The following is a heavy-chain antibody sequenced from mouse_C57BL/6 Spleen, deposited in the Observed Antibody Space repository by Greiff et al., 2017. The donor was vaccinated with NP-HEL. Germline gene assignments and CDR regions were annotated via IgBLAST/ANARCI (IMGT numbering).Heavy chain of an antibody. CDR3: AREAAQAYYFDY. J-gene: IGHJ2*01. Sequence: EVKLMESEGGLVQPGSSMKLSCTASGFTFSDYYMAWVRQVPEKGLEWVANINYDGSSTYYLDSLKSRFIISRDNAKNILYLQMSSLKSEDTATYYCAREAAQAYYFDYWGQGTTLTVSS. D-gene: IGHD3-2*02. V-gene: IGHV5-16*01. CDR2: INYDGSST. CDR1: GFTFSDYY.